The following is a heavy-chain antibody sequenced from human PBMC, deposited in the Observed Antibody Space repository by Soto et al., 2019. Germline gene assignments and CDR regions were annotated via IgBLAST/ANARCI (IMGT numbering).Heavy chain of an antibody. V-gene: IGHV4-30-4*01. CDR1: GGSISSGDYY. CDR3: ASSGRGITMVRGVLYH. CDR2: IYYSGST. Sequence: SETLSLTCTVSGGSISSGDYYWSWIRQPPGKGLEWIGYIYYSGSTYYNPSLKSRVTISVDTSKNQFSLKLSSVTAADTAVYYCASSGRGITMVRGVLYHWGQGTLVTVSS. J-gene: IGHJ5*02. D-gene: IGHD3-10*01.